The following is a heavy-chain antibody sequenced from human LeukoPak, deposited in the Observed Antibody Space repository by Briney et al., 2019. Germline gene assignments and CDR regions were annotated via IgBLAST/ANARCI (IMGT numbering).Heavy chain of an antibody. V-gene: IGHV3-23*01. D-gene: IGHD2-15*01. CDR2: ISGSGGST. J-gene: IGHJ4*02. CDR1: GFTFSSYA. Sequence: TGGSLRLSCAASGFTFSSYAMSWVRQAPGKGLEWVSAISGSGGSTYYADSVKGRFTISRDNSKNTLYLQMNSLRAEDTAVYYCAKGGCSGGSCYAIGTYYFDYWGQGTLVPVSS. CDR3: AKGGCSGGSCYAIGTYYFDY.